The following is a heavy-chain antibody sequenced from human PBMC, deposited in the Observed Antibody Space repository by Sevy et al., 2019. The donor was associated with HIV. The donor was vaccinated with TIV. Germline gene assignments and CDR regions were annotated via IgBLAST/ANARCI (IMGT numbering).Heavy chain of an antibody. CDR2: IAYDGGNK. Sequence: GGSLRLSCAASGFSFNKYGMHWVRQAPGEGLEWVAVIAYDGGNKYCTDSVKGRFTISRDNSRNTLYLQMNSLRAEDTAVYYCAKIPAGGGYSSYFDSWGQGTLVTVSS. J-gene: IGHJ4*02. V-gene: IGHV3-30*18. CDR1: GFSFNKYG. D-gene: IGHD1-26*01. CDR3: AKIPAGGGYSSYFDS.